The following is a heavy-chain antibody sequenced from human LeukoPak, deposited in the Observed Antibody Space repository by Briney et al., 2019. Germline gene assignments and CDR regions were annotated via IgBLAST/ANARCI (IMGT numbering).Heavy chain of an antibody. Sequence: PGGSLRLSCAASGFTFSSYGMHWVGQAPGKGLEWVAVISYDGSNKYYADSVKGRFTISRDNSKNTLYLQMNSLRVEDTAVYYCAKDRYSNSWPPGFDYWGQGTLVTVSS. V-gene: IGHV3-30*18. J-gene: IGHJ4*02. CDR2: ISYDGSNK. CDR1: GFTFSSYG. CDR3: AKDRYSNSWPPGFDY. D-gene: IGHD6-13*01.